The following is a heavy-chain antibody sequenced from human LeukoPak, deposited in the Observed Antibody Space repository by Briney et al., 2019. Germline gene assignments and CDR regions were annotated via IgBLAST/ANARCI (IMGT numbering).Heavy chain of an antibody. CDR2: IDSSDSNI. CDR3: ARVGGYLWGTYHFNHMAFDI. Sequence: GGSLRLSCIASGFTFSDSYMTWIRQAPGKGLEWVSYIDSSDSNIYYADSVMGRFTISRDNARKSLFLQMNSLRAEDTAVYYCARVGGYLWGTYHFNHMAFDIWGQGTMVTVSS. D-gene: IGHD3-16*02. J-gene: IGHJ3*02. CDR1: GFTFSDSY. V-gene: IGHV3-11*01.